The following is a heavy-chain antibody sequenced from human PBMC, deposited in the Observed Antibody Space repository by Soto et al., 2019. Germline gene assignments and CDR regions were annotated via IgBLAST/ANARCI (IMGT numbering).Heavy chain of an antibody. CDR1: AFTLSSNS. D-gene: IGHD3-10*01. CDR3: AKWSGFGDA. J-gene: IGHJ5*02. V-gene: IGHV3-23*01. Sequence: GRSLRLSCAASAFTLSSNSMAWVRQAPRKRLQWASGISNDGSTPFYIDSVMGRLTISRDTSTNTLYLQMDSLRVEDTAVYFCAKWSGFGDAWGQGTLVTVSS. CDR2: ISNDGSTP.